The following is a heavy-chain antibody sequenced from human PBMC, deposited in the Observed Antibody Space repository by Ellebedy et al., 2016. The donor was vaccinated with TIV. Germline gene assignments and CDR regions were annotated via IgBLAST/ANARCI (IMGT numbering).Heavy chain of an antibody. Sequence: GESLKISCVVSGLTLGRSDMSWVRHTAGEGLEWVASIGTVDDTDYQDSVKGRFIISRDIARNSLYLQMNSLRAGDTAIYYCARERRTLGGFDAFDLWGQGTTVTVSS. V-gene: IGHV3-13*01. CDR2: IGTVDDT. CDR3: ARERRTLGGFDAFDL. J-gene: IGHJ3*01. CDR1: GLTLGRSD. D-gene: IGHD6-25*01.